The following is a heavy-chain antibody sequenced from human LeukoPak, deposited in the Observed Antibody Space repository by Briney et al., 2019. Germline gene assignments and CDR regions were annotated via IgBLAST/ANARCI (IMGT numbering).Heavy chain of an antibody. J-gene: IGHJ4*02. Sequence: SETLSLTCAVYGGSFSGYYWSWIRQPPGKGLEWIGEINHSGSTNYNPSLKSRVTISVDTSKNQFSLKLSSVTAADTAVYYCARVSRGSRTYYGSGSYNSRGGGFDYWGQGTLVTVSS. CDR3: ARVSRGSRTYYGSGSYNSRGGGFDY. V-gene: IGHV4-34*01. CDR2: INHSGST. CDR1: GGSFSGYY. D-gene: IGHD3-10*01.